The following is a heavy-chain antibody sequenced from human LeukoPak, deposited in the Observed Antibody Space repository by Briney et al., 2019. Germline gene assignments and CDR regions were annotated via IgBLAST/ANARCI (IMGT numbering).Heavy chain of an antibody. Sequence: GESLKISCKGSGHSFTNYWIGWVRQMPGKGLEWMGIIYPDDSNTKYSPSFQGLVTISADKSISTAYLQWSSLKASDTAMYYCARQSITIFGVPRGWFDPWGQGTLVTVSS. CDR3: ARQSITIFGVPRGWFDP. J-gene: IGHJ5*02. CDR1: GHSFTNYW. D-gene: IGHD3-3*01. V-gene: IGHV5-51*01. CDR2: IYPDDSNT.